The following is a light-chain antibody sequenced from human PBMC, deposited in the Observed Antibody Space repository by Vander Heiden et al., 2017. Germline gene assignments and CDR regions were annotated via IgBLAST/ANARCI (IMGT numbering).Light chain of an antibody. CDR2: DAS. CDR1: QNVNRN. V-gene: IGKV3-15*01. J-gene: IGKJ2*01. CDR3: QQYNNWPPYT. Sequence: EIVMTQSPATLSVSPGERATLSCRASQNVNRNLAWYQHKPGQAPRLLIHDASTRATGIPARFSGSGSGTEFTLTISSLQSEDFAVCYCQQYNNWPPYTFGQGTKLEIK.